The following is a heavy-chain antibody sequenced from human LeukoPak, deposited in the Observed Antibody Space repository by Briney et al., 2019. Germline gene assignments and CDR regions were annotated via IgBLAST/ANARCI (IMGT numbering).Heavy chain of an antibody. CDR2: ISYDGSNK. CDR3: ARGNQGYGDYGLDY. Sequence: PGRSLRLSCAASGFTFSSYAMLWVRQAPGRGLEWVAVISYDGSNKYYADSVKGRFTFSRDNSKNTLYLQMNSLRAEDTAVYYCARGNQGYGDYGLDYWGQGTLVTVSS. D-gene: IGHD4-17*01. CDR1: GFTFSSYA. V-gene: IGHV3-30-3*01. J-gene: IGHJ4*02.